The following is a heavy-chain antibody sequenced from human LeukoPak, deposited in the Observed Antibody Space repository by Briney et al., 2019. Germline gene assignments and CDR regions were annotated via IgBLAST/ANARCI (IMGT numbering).Heavy chain of an antibody. J-gene: IGHJ4*02. CDR2: MNPNSGNT. Sequence: ASVKVSCKASGYTFTSYDINWVRQATGQGLEWMGWMNPNSGNTGYAQKFQGRVTMTRNTSISTAYMELSSLRSEDTAVYYCATGEDYFDSNGHRRTRGLEYWGQGTLVTVSS. CDR3: ATGEDYFDSNGHRRTRGLEY. V-gene: IGHV1-8*01. D-gene: IGHD2/OR15-2a*01. CDR1: GYTFTSYD.